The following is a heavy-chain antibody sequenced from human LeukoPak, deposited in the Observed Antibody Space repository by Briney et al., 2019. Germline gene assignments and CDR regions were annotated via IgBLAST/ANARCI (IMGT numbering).Heavy chain of an antibody. Sequence: PGRSLRLSCAASGLTFDDYAMHWVRQAPGKGLEWVSGISWNSGSIGYADSVKGRFTISRDNAKNSLYLQMNSLRAEDTAVYYCARGLVLWFGELRGMDVWGQGTTVTVSS. CDR2: ISWNSGSI. J-gene: IGHJ6*02. CDR3: ARGLVLWFGELRGMDV. V-gene: IGHV3-9*01. CDR1: GLTFDDYA. D-gene: IGHD3-10*01.